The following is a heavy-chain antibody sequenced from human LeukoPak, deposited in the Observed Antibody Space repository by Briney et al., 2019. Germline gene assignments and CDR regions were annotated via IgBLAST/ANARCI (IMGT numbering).Heavy chain of an antibody. CDR2: INHSGST. V-gene: IGHV4-34*01. CDR3: ARTGLGKEDLYYYYYMDV. CDR1: GGSISSYY. Sequence: SETLSLTCTVSGGSISSYYWSWIRQPPGKGLEWIGEINHSGSTNYNPSLKSRVTISVDTSKNQFSLKLSSVTAADTAVYYCARTGLGKEDLYYYYYMDVWGKGTTVTVSS. J-gene: IGHJ6*03. D-gene: IGHD3-10*01.